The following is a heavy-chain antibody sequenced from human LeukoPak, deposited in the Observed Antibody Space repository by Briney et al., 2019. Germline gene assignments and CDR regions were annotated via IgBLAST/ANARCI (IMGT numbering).Heavy chain of an antibody. CDR3: ARGLGGLSGNSSTYYFDY. CDR2: INHSGST. CDR1: GGSFSGYY. D-gene: IGHD4-23*01. V-gene: IGHV4-34*01. J-gene: IGHJ4*02. Sequence: SETLSLTCAVYGGSFSGYYWSWIRQPPGKGLEWIGEINHSGSTNYNPSLKSRVTISVDTSKNQFSLKLSSVTAADTAVYYCARGLGGLSGNSSTYYFDYWGQGTLVTVSS.